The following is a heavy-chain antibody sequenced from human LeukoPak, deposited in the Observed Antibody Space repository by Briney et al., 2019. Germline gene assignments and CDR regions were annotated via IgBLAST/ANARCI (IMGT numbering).Heavy chain of an antibody. J-gene: IGHJ4*02. CDR1: GFTFSSYA. CDR2: ISGSGGST. Sequence: GESLGLSCAASGFTFSSYAMSWVRQAPGKGLEWVSAISGSGGSTYYADSVKGRFTISRDNSKNTLYLQMNSLRAEDTAVYYCAKDRYEYSSSSDYWGQGTLVTVSS. V-gene: IGHV3-23*01. CDR3: AKDRYEYSSSSDY. D-gene: IGHD6-6*01.